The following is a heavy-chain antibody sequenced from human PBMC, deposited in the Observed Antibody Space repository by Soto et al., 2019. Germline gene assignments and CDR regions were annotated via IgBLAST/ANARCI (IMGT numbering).Heavy chain of an antibody. Sequence: ETLSLTCTVSSDSISRFSWSWIRQAAGKGLEWMGRVYVNADTKYAPSLRSRLNISVDTSKNQFSLRLTSVTAADTVVYFCAREARGDFSGIFDYWGRGTLVTVSS. CDR3: AREARGDFSGIFDY. J-gene: IGHJ4*02. CDR2: VYVNADT. CDR1: SDSISRFS. D-gene: IGHD2-21*02. V-gene: IGHV4-4*07.